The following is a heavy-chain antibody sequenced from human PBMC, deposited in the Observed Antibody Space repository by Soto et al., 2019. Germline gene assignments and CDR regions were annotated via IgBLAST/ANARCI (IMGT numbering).Heavy chain of an antibody. CDR2: ISSDGSRK. CDR1: GFTFGNFG. V-gene: IGHV3-30*03. D-gene: IGHD6-13*01. CDR3: ARGCSGGTNCFYFDF. J-gene: IGHJ4*02. Sequence: QVQLVESGGGVVQPGRSLRLSCAASGFTFGNFGIHWVRQAPGMGLEWVADISSDGSRKFYAESVKGRFRISRDNSKNTLYLHMNSPRTEDTAVYFCARGCSGGTNCFYFDFWGQGILVTVSS.